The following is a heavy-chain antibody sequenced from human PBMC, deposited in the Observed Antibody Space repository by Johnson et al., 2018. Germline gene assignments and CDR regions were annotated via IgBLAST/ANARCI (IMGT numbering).Heavy chain of an antibody. Sequence: VQLVESGGGLVQPGGSLRLPCAASGFTFSRYGMSWVRQAPGKGLEWVSAISGSGGGTSYADSVKGRFTISRDNSKSTLYLQMNSLRVEDTAVYYCATSDYWGQGTLVTVSS. V-gene: IGHV3-23*04. CDR2: ISGSGGGT. CDR3: ATSDY. CDR1: GFTFSRYG. J-gene: IGHJ4*02.